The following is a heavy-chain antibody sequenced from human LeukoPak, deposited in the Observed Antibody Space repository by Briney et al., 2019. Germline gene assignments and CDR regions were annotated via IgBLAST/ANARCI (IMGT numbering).Heavy chain of an antibody. D-gene: IGHD6-19*01. CDR2: ISYDGSSE. V-gene: IGHV3-33*08. CDR1: GFTFSRFG. Sequence: QAGGSLRLSCAASGFTFSRFGMHWVRQAPGKGLEWVALISYDGSSEYYADSVRGRFTISRDNSKNTLYLQMNSLRAEDTAMYYCARDLGYSSGHGLDVWGQGTTVTVSS. CDR3: ARDLGYSSGHGLDV. J-gene: IGHJ6*02.